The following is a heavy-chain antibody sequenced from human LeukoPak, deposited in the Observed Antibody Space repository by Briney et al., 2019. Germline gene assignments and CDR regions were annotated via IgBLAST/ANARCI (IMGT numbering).Heavy chain of an antibody. CDR1: GDTLTELS. J-gene: IGHJ3*02. D-gene: IGHD3-22*01. Sequence: ASVKVSCKVSGDTLTELSMHWVRQTPGKGLEWMGGFDPEDGETIYAQKFQGRVTMTEDTSTDTAYMELSSLRSEDTAVYYCATTNSKRIVVVMGAFDIWGQGTMVTVSS. CDR3: ATTNSKRIVVVMGAFDI. V-gene: IGHV1-24*01. CDR2: FDPEDGET.